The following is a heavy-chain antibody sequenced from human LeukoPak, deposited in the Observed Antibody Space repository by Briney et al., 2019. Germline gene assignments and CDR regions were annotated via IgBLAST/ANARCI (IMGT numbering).Heavy chain of an antibody. CDR2: ISYDGSNK. V-gene: IGHV3-30*18. CDR3: AKEMDGGYDYGPFDY. J-gene: IGHJ4*02. Sequence: PGGSLRLSCAASGFTFSSYGMHWVRQAPGRGLEWVAVISYDGSNKYYADSVKGRFTISRDNSKNTLYLQMNSLGAEDTAVYYCAKEMDGGYDYGPFDYWGQGTLVTVSS. CDR1: GFTFSSYG. D-gene: IGHD5-12*01.